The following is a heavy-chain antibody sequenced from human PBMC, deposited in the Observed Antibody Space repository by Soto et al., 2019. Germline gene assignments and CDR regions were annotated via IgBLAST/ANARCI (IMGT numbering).Heavy chain of an antibody. Sequence: EVQLVESGGGLVKPGGSLRLSCAASGFTFSSYSMNWVRQAPGKGLEWVSSISSSSSYIYYADSVKGRFTISRDNAKKSMYLQMNCLRAEDTAVYYCARGSPYYDSSGYYDYFDYWGQGTLVTVSS. V-gene: IGHV3-21*01. CDR1: GFTFSSYS. CDR2: ISSSSSYI. D-gene: IGHD3-22*01. CDR3: ARGSPYYDSSGYYDYFDY. J-gene: IGHJ4*02.